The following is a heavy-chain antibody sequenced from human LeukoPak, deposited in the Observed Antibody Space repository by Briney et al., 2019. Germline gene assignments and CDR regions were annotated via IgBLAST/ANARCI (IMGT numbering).Heavy chain of an antibody. D-gene: IGHD6-6*01. CDR3: ARVPNPLSIAARDNWFDP. Sequence: EASVKVSCKASGYTFTGYYMHWVRQAPGQGLEWMGWIDPNSGGTNYAQKFQGRVTMTRDTSISTAYMVLNRLRSDDTAVYYCARVPNPLSIAARDNWFDPWGQGTLVTVSS. V-gene: IGHV1-2*02. CDR1: GYTFTGYY. CDR2: IDPNSGGT. J-gene: IGHJ5*02.